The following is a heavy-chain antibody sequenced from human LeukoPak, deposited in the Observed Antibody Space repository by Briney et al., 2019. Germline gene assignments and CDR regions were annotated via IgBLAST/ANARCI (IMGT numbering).Heavy chain of an antibody. Sequence: SETLSLTCTVSGGSISSYYWSWIRQPAGKGLEWIGRIYTSGSTNYNPSLKSRVTMSVDTSKNQFSLKLSSVTAADTAVYYCARNPALVVTAIAEYYFDYWGQGTLATVSS. D-gene: IGHD2-21*02. J-gene: IGHJ4*02. CDR2: IYTSGST. CDR1: GGSISSYY. CDR3: ARNPALVVTAIAEYYFDY. V-gene: IGHV4-4*07.